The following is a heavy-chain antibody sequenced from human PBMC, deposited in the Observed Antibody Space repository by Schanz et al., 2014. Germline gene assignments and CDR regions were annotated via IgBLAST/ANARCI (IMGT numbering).Heavy chain of an antibody. Sequence: VQLEQSGAEVKKPGSSVKVSCKASGGTFSSFGINWVRQAPGQGLEWMGRIIPSLGLAKYEQKFQDKVTIIADTSTTTAYMELSGLRSEDTAVYYCARDQSPYTNSSDVRYFDYWGQGSLVTVSS. D-gene: IGHD6-6*01. V-gene: IGHV1-69*04. J-gene: IGHJ4*02. CDR1: GGTFSSFG. CDR3: ARDQSPYTNSSDVRYFDY. CDR2: IIPSLGLA.